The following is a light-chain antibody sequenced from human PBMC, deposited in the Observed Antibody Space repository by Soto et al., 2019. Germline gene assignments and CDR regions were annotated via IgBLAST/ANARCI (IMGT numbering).Light chain of an antibody. CDR3: SSYTRSSTLVV. CDR1: SSEVGGYNY. CDR2: EVS. V-gene: IGLV2-14*01. Sequence: QSALTQPASVSGSPGQSITISCTGTSSEVGGYNYVSWYQQHPGKAPKLMIYEVSNRPSGVSNRFSGSKSGNTASLTISGLQAEDEADYYCSSYTRSSTLVVFGGGTHLTVL. J-gene: IGLJ2*01.